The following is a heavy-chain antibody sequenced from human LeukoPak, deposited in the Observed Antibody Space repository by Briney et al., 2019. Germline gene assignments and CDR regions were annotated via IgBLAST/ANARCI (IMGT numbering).Heavy chain of an antibody. J-gene: IGHJ6*03. CDR2: ISWNSGSI. V-gene: IGHV3-9*01. CDR1: GFTFDDYA. Sequence: GRSLRLSCAASGFTFDDYAMHWVWQAPGKGLEWVSGISWNSGSIGYADSVKGRFTISRDNAKNSLYLQMNSLRAEDTALCYCAKDSHCSSTSCYRKGQYYYYYMDVWGKGTTVTVSS. CDR3: AKDSHCSSTSCYRKGQYYYYYMDV. D-gene: IGHD2-2*01.